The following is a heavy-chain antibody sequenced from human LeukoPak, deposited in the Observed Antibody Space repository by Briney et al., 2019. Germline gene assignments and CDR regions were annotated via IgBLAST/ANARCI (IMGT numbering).Heavy chain of an antibody. J-gene: IGHJ6*02. CDR2: IYYSGSS. Sequence: PSETLSLTGTVSGGSISGSSYYGGWIRQPPGKGLEWIGSIYYSGSSYYNPSLKSRVTISVDTSKNQFILKLRSVTAADTDVYYCARLGYCSSSSCRDSYGMDVWGQGTSVTVSS. CDR3: ARLGYCSSSSCRDSYGMDV. D-gene: IGHD2-2*01. V-gene: IGHV4-39*01. CDR1: GGSISGSSYY.